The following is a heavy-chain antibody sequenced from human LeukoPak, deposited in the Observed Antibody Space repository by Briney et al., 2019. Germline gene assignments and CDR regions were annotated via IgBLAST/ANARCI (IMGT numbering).Heavy chain of an antibody. CDR2: INPNSGGT. J-gene: IGHJ4*02. V-gene: IGHV1-2*02. Sequence: ASVKVSCKASGYTFTGYCMHWVRQAPGQGLEWMGWINPNSGGTNYAQKFQGRVTMTRDTSISTAYMELSRLRSDDTAVYYCARVSGGYSPPDYWGQGTLVTVSS. CDR1: GYTFTGYC. D-gene: IGHD1-26*01. CDR3: ARVSGGYSPPDY.